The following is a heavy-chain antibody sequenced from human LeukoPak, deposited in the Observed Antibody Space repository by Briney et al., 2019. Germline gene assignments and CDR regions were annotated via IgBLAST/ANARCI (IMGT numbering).Heavy chain of an antibody. J-gene: IGHJ4*02. Sequence: SGTLSLTCTVSGGSISSYYWSWIRQPPGKGLEWIGYISYSGSTNFNPSLKSRVTISVDTSKNQFSLKLSSVTAADTAVYYCARTGSTVTMLYPFDHWGQGTLVTVSS. D-gene: IGHD4-17*01. CDR1: GGSISSYY. CDR2: ISYSGST. CDR3: ARTGSTVTMLYPFDH. V-gene: IGHV4-59*01.